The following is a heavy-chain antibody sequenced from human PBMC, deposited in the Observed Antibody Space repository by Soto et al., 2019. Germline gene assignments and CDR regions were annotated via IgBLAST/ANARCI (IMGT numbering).Heavy chain of an antibody. J-gene: IGHJ4*02. CDR2: IYYSGST. V-gene: IGHV4-59*01. CDR3: AKSPLWFGELLYFDY. D-gene: IGHD3-10*01. Sequence: QVQLQESGPGLVKPSETLSLTCTVSGGSISSYYWSWIRQPPGKGLEWIGYIYYSGSTNYNPSLKSRVTISVDTSKNQFSLKLSSVTAADTAVYYCAKSPLWFGELLYFDYWGQGTLVTVSS. CDR1: GGSISSYY.